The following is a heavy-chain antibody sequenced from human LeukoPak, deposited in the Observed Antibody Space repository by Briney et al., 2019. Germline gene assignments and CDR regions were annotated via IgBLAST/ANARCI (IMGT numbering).Heavy chain of an antibody. CDR2: ISGSGGIT. Sequence: GGSLRLSCVASGFTFSSYPMSWVRQAPGKGLEWVSSISGSGGITYHADPLKGRFTISRDNSKNTVFLQWNGLRVEDTAVYYCAKNTVSGGHYQYYRDVRGKGTTVTVSS. D-gene: IGHD5/OR15-5a*01. CDR1: GFTFSSYP. CDR3: AKNTVSGGHYQYYRDV. J-gene: IGHJ6*03. V-gene: IGHV3-23*01.